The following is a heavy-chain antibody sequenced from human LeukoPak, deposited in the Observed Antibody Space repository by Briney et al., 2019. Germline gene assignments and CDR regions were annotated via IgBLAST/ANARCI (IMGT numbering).Heavy chain of an antibody. Sequence: ASVKVSCKVSGYTLTELSMHWVRQAPGKGLEWMGGFDPEDGETIYAQKFQGRVTMTKDTSTDTAYMELSSLRSEDTAVYYCATVAWYIGNYWGQGTLVTVSS. CDR3: ATVAWYIGNY. CDR2: FDPEDGET. CDR1: GYTLTELS. J-gene: IGHJ4*02. V-gene: IGHV1-24*01. D-gene: IGHD6-13*01.